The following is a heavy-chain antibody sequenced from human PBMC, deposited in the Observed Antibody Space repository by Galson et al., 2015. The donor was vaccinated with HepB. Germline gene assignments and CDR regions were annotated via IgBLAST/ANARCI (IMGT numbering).Heavy chain of an antibody. J-gene: IGHJ4*02. CDR1: GYTFTDYY. CDR2: INPNSGGT. CDR3: ARGSWELRGGHDY. Sequence: SVKVSCKASGYTFTDYYMHWVRQAPGQGLEWMGRINPNSGGTNSAQRFQGRVVLTRDTSISTAYMELSRLRSDDTAVYYCARGSWELRGGHDYWGQGTLVTVSS. D-gene: IGHD1-26*01. V-gene: IGHV1-2*06.